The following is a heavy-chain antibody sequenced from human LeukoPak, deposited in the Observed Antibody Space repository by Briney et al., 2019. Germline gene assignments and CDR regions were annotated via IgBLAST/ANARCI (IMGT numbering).Heavy chain of an antibody. Sequence: GRSLRLSCAASGFTFDDHGIHWVRQAPGKGLEWVSGISWNSGSIGYADSIKGRFTISRDNAKDSLYLQMNSLRAEDTGLYYCTRASGYSSGSVDYWGQGTLVTVSS. CDR1: GFTFDDHG. D-gene: IGHD5-18*01. J-gene: IGHJ4*02. CDR3: TRASGYSSGSVDY. V-gene: IGHV3-9*01. CDR2: ISWNSGSI.